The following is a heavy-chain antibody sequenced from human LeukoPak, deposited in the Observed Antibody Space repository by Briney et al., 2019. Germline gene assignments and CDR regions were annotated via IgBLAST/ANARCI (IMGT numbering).Heavy chain of an antibody. J-gene: IGHJ4*02. Sequence: GESLKISCAGSGYNIINYWIGWVRQMPGKGLEWTGIIYPGDSDTRYSPSFQGQVTISADKSISTAYLQWSSLKASDTAMYYCARRRDLYSGSYYPFDYWGQGTLVTVSS. CDR2: IYPGDSDT. CDR3: ARRRDLYSGSYYPFDY. CDR1: GYNIINYW. V-gene: IGHV5-51*01. D-gene: IGHD1-26*01.